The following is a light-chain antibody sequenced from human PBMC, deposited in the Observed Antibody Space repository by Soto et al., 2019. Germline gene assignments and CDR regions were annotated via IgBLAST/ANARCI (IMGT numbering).Light chain of an antibody. CDR1: QSVSSY. Sequence: EIVLTQSPATLSLSPGERAPLSCRASQSVSSYLAWYQQKPGQAPRLLLYDASNRATGIPARFSGSGSGTDFTLTISSLEPEDFAVYYCQQRSNWPPYTFGQGTKLEIK. J-gene: IGKJ2*01. V-gene: IGKV3-11*01. CDR3: QQRSNWPPYT. CDR2: DAS.